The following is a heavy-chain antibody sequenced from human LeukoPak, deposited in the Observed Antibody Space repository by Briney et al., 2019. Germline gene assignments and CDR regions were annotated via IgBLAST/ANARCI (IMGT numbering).Heavy chain of an antibody. Sequence: SETLSLTCTVSGGSISSYYWSWIRQPPGKGLEWIGYIYYSGSTNYNPSLKSRVTISVDTSKNQFSLKLSSVTAADTAVYYCAREPVVPAAMQYYWFDPWGQGTLVTVSS. CDR1: GGSISSYY. J-gene: IGHJ5*02. V-gene: IGHV4-59*12. D-gene: IGHD2-2*01. CDR3: AREPVVPAAMQYYWFDP. CDR2: IYYSGST.